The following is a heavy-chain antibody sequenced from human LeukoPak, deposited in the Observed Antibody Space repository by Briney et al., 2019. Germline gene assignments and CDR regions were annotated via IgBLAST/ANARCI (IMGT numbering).Heavy chain of an antibody. CDR1: GFTFSSYA. J-gene: IGHJ4*02. Sequence: PGGSLRLSCAASGFTFSSYAMSWVRQAPGKGLEWDSAISGSGGSTYYADSVKGRFTISRDNSKNTLYLQMNSLRAEDTAVYYCAKDLRGGAAYCGGDCYAEFPDYWGQGTLVTVSS. CDR3: AKDLRGGAAYCGGDCYAEFPDY. CDR2: ISGSGGST. D-gene: IGHD2-21*02. V-gene: IGHV3-23*01.